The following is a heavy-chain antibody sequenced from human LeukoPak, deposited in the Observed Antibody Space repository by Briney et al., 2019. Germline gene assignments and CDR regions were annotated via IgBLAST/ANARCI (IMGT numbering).Heavy chain of an antibody. V-gene: IGHV4-39*07. Sequence: SETLSLTCTVSGGSISSSSYYWGWIRQPPGKGLEWIGEINHSGSTNYNPSLKSRVTISVDTSKNQFSLKLSSVTAADTAVYYCAREVIFGVVIMRNWFDPWGQGTLVTVSS. CDR2: INHSGST. D-gene: IGHD3-3*01. CDR3: AREVIFGVVIMRNWFDP. CDR1: GGSISSSSYY. J-gene: IGHJ5*02.